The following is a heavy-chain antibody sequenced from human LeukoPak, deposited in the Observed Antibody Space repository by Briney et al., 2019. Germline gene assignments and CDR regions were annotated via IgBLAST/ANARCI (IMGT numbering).Heavy chain of an antibody. D-gene: IGHD1-20*01. CDR3: ARGYNWNYFDY. CDR1: GYTFTAYY. CDR2: INPNSGGT. Sequence: ASVKVSCKASGYTFTAYYIHWVRQAPGQGLEWVGWINPNSGGTDYAQRFRGRVTMTGDTSISTAYMDLSRLRSDDTAVYYCARGYNWNYFDYWGQGTLVTVSS. J-gene: IGHJ4*02. V-gene: IGHV1-2*02.